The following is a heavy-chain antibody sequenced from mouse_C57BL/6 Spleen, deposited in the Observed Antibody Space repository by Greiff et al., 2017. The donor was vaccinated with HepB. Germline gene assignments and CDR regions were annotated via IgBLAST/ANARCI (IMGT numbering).Heavy chain of an antibody. D-gene: IGHD1-1*01. J-gene: IGHJ1*03. CDR3: ARSGTKVVATDWYFDV. V-gene: IGHV1-81*01. Sequence: VQLQQSGAELARPGASVKLSCKASGYTFTSYGISWVKQRAGQGLEWIGEIYPRSGNTYYNEKFKGKATLTADKSSSTAYMELRSLTSEDSAVYFCARSGTKVVATDWYFDVWGTGTTVTVAS. CDR2: IYPRSGNT. CDR1: GYTFTSYG.